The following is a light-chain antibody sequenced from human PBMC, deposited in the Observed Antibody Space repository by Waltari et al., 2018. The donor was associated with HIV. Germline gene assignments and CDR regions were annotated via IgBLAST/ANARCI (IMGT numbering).Light chain of an antibody. V-gene: IGKV4-1*01. CDR3: QQCFSAPLP. CDR1: EKGLHVTQYKSY. J-gene: IGKJ2*01. Sequence: IVITQSPDSLPMSLAENAAMDCQASEKGLHVTQYKSYLTWFQQKSGTPPNLLIYWASTREAGVPDRLSGSGSGTNFSLTINSLQAEDVGIYCCQQCFSAPLPFGQGTNLKIK. CDR2: WAS.